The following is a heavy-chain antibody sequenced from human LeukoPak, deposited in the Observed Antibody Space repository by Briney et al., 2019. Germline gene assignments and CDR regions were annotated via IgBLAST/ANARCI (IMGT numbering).Heavy chain of an antibody. CDR1: GGSISSSSYY. J-gene: IGHJ4*02. Sequence: SETLSLTCTVSGGSISSSSYYWGWIRQPPGKGLEWIGSIYYSGSTYYNPSLKSRVTISVDTSKNQFSLKLSSMTAAGTAVYYCARLHPYYFDYWGQGTLVTVSS. V-gene: IGHV4-39*01. CDR2: IYYSGST. CDR3: ARLHPYYFDY.